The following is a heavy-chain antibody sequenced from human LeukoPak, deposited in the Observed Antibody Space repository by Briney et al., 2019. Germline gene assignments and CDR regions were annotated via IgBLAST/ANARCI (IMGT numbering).Heavy chain of an antibody. CDR1: GFTFSNYA. V-gene: IGHV3-23*01. J-gene: IGHJ3*02. D-gene: IGHD2-2*01. CDR2: ISGSGSST. Sequence: GGSLRLSCAASGFTFSNYAMSWVRQAPGKGLEWVSGISGSGSSTYYADSVKGRFTISRDNSKNTLYLQMNSLRAEDTAEYYCAKDRVPLISFWPAAIGIGAFDIWGQGTMVTVSS. CDR3: AKDRVPLISFWPAAIGIGAFDI.